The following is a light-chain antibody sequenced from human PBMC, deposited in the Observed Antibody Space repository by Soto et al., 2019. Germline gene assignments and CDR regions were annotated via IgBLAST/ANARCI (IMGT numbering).Light chain of an antibody. Sequence: PGERATLSCRASQSIRSDSLAWYQLKPGQAPRVVMYGASTRATGIPDRFSGSGSGTDFTLAISRLEPEDSAVYYCQQYNSWLWTFGQGTKVDI. CDR3: QQYNSWLWT. CDR1: QSIRSDS. V-gene: IGKV3-20*01. J-gene: IGKJ1*01. CDR2: GAS.